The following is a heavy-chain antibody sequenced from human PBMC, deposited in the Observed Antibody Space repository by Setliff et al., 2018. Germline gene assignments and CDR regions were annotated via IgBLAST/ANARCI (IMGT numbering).Heavy chain of an antibody. D-gene: IGHD2-21*01. J-gene: IGHJ3*01. CDR1: GYTISSYP. CDR3: ARDLPTEYETIRDTFDV. Sequence: ASVKVSCKVSGYTISSYPLNWVRQAPGQGLEWMGWINTKTATPSYAQGFTGRFVFSLDTSASTAHLQIDSLTSEDTAVYYCARDLPTEYETIRDTFDVWGQGTKGTVS. V-gene: IGHV7-4-1*01. CDR2: INTKTATP.